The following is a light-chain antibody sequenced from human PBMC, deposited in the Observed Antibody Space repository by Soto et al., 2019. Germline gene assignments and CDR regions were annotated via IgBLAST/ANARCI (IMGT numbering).Light chain of an antibody. CDR2: DVS. CDR1: QRISRD. Sequence: ETVLTQSPATLSLSPGERATLSCRASQRISRDLAWYQQKPGQPPRLLICDVSNRATGVPARFSGSGSGTDFTLTISSLEPEDFAVYYCQQRNNWPLTFGQGTKVDIK. V-gene: IGKV3-11*01. CDR3: QQRNNWPLT. J-gene: IGKJ1*01.